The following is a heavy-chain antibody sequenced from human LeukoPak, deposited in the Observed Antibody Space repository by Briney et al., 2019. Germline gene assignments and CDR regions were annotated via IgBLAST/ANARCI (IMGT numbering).Heavy chain of an antibody. J-gene: IGHJ4*02. CDR1: GFTFSSYL. CDR2: ISSSSSFI. Sequence: PGGSLRLSCAASGFTFSSYLMNWVRQAPGKGLEWVSSISSSSSFIFYADSVKGRFTISRDNSKNSLYLQMNSLRAEDSAVYYCARDQLNYYDSSGSDYWGQGTLATVSS. D-gene: IGHD3-22*01. V-gene: IGHV3-21*06. CDR3: ARDQLNYYDSSGSDY.